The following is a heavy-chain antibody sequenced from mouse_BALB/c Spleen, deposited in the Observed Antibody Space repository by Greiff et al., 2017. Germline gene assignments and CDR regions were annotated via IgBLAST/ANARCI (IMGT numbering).Heavy chain of an antibody. CDR2: IDPANGNT. J-gene: IGHJ3*01. D-gene: IGHD1-1*01. CDR1: GFNIKDTY. CDR3: ARYHYGSSYRFAY. V-gene: IGHV14-3*02. Sequence: EVQVVESGAELVKPGASVKLSCTASGFNIKDTYMHWVKQRPEQGLEWIGRIDPANGNTKYDPKFQGKATITADTSSNTAYLQLSSLTSEDTAVYYCARYHYGSSYRFAYWGQGTLVTVSA.